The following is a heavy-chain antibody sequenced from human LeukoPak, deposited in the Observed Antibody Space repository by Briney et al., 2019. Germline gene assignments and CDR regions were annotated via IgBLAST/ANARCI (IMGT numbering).Heavy chain of an antibody. Sequence: RGSLRLSCAASGFTFSSHWMHWVRQAPGKGLVWVSRINGAGSSTRYADSVQGRFTVSRDNAKNTLNLQMNSLRAESTAVYYCARYLFFSDAGYISGWRAEYFHHWGQGTLVTVSS. J-gene: IGHJ1*01. CDR1: GFTFSSHW. CDR2: INGAGSST. D-gene: IGHD6-19*01. V-gene: IGHV3-74*01. CDR3: ARYLFFSDAGYISGWRAEYFHH.